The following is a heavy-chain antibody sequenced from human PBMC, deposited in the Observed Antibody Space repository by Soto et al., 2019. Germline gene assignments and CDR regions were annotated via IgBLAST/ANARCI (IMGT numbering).Heavy chain of an antibody. CDR2: ISRSDSNI. CDR1: GFSLSDYY. CDR3: ARDFTMTGMDV. J-gene: IGHJ6*02. Sequence: QARLVESGGCLVKPGGSLRLSCAASGFSLSDYYMSWIRQAPGKGLEWVSYISRSDSNIYYADSVKGRFTVSTDNAKNSLYLQMNSLRAEDTAVYDCARDFTMTGMDVWGQGTAVTVSS. D-gene: IGHD3-3*01. V-gene: IGHV3-11*01.